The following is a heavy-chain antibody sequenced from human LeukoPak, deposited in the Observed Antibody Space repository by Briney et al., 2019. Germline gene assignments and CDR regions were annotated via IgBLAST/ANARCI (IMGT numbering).Heavy chain of an antibody. V-gene: IGHV4-38-2*02. CDR3: ARDDSDFGY. CDR1: GYSISSGYY. Sequence: PSETLSLTCTVSGYSISSGYYWGWIRQPPGKGLEWIGSIYHSGSTYYNPSLKSRVTISVDTSKNQFSLKLSSVTAADTAVYYCARDDSDFGYWGQGTLVTVSS. J-gene: IGHJ4*02. D-gene: IGHD4-11*01. CDR2: IYHSGST.